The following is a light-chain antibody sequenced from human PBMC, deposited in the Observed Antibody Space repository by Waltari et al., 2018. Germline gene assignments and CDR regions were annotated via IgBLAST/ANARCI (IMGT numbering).Light chain of an antibody. CDR1: QSVLYSSNNKNY. V-gene: IGKV4-1*01. J-gene: IGKJ3*01. Sequence: DFVMTKSPASLAVSLGERATINCKSRQSVLYSSNNKNYLAWYQQKPGQPPKLLIYWASTRESGVPDRFSGSGSGTDFTLTISSLQAEDVAVYYCQQYYSTPPTFGPGTKVDIK. CDR3: QQYYSTPPT. CDR2: WAS.